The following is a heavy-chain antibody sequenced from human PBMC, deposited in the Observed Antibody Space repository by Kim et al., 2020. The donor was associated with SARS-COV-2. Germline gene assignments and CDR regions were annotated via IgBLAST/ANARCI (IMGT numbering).Heavy chain of an antibody. CDR3: AREFHWLEYYFDY. CDR2: IWYDGSNK. V-gene: IGHV3-33*01. Sequence: GGSLRLSCAASGFTFSSYGMHWVRQAPGKGLEWVAVIWYDGSNKYYADSVKGRFTISRDNSKNTLYLQMNSLRAEDTAVYYCAREFHWLEYYFDYWGQGTLVTVSS. CDR1: GFTFSSYG. J-gene: IGHJ4*02. D-gene: IGHD3-22*01.